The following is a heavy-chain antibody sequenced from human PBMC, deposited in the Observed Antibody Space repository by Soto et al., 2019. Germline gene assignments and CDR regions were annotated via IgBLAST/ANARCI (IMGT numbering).Heavy chain of an antibody. V-gene: IGHV1-69*12. D-gene: IGHD2-2*03. J-gene: IGHJ4*02. CDR3: ARSTVDLVLVPAAHSLDY. CDR1: GGTFSSYA. CDR2: LLPILGTP. Sequence: QVQLVQSGAEVNKPGSSVKVSCKASGGTFSSYAISWVRQAPGQGLEWMGGLLPILGTPNYAQKVQGRVNSTAEECTRPAHMEPSSLSAEDTAVYYCARSTVDLVLVPAAHSLDYWGQGTLVTVSS.